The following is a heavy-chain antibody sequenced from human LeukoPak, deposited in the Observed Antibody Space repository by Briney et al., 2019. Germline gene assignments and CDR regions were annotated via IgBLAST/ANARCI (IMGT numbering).Heavy chain of an antibody. Sequence: SETLSLTCTVSGGSISGYYWSWIRQPPGKGLEWIGYIYYSGSTNCNPSLKSRVIISVDTSKNQFSLKLSSVTAADTAVYYCARHGSSWYYFDYWGQGTLVTVSS. D-gene: IGHD6-13*01. J-gene: IGHJ4*02. V-gene: IGHV4-59*08. CDR1: GGSISGYY. CDR2: IYYSGST. CDR3: ARHGSSWYYFDY.